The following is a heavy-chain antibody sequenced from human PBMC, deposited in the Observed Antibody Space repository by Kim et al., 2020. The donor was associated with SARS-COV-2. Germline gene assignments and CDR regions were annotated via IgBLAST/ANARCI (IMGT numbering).Heavy chain of an antibody. CDR1: GGTFSSYA. CDR2: IIPIFGTA. Sequence: SVKVSCKASGGTFSSYAISWVRRAPGQGLEWMGGIIPIFGTANYAQKFQGRVTITADESTSTAYMELSSLRSEDTAVYYCARAYCSSTSCYADYYYGMDVWGQGTTVTVSS. CDR3: ARAYCSSTSCYADYYYGMDV. J-gene: IGHJ6*02. D-gene: IGHD2-2*01. V-gene: IGHV1-69*13.